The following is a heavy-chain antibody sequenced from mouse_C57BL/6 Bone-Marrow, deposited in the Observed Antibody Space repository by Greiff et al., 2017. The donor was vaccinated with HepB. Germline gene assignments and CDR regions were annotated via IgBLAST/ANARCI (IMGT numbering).Heavy chain of an antibody. Sequence: EVQGVESGGGLVKPGGSLKLSCAASGFTFSSYAMSWVRQTPEKRLEWVATISDGGSYTYYPDNVTGRFTISRDNAKNNLYLQMSQLKSEDTAMYYCARKPPYDYGSTWFAYWGQGTLVTVSA. V-gene: IGHV5-4*01. CDR2: ISDGGSYT. D-gene: IGHD1-1*01. CDR3: ARKPPYDYGSTWFAY. CDR1: GFTFSSYA. J-gene: IGHJ3*01.